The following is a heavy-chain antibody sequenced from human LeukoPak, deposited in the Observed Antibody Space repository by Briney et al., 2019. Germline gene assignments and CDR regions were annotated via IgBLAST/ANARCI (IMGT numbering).Heavy chain of an antibody. CDR2: IDRNGDST. J-gene: IGHJ3*02. CDR3: AKGRVSSSWSDAFDI. Sequence: GGSLRLSCAASGFTFDNYGMSWVRQAPGKGLEWVSGIDRNGDSTGYADSVEGRFTISRDNSKNTLYLQMNSLRAEDTAVYYCAKGRVSSSWSDAFDIWGQGTMVTVSS. V-gene: IGHV3-20*04. D-gene: IGHD6-13*01. CDR1: GFTFDNYG.